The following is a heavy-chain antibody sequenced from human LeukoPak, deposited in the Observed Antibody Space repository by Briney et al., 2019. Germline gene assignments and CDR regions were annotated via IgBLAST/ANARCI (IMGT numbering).Heavy chain of an antibody. D-gene: IGHD3-22*01. Sequence: GGSLRLSCVASGFTFYNYAMSWVRQAPGRGLEWASSTSGSGISKDYADSVKGRFTISKDKSKNTLYLQMDNLRAEDTGVYFCARLPTFYYDSSGYHYDYWGQGTLVTVSS. V-gene: IGHV3-23*05. CDR3: ARLPTFYYDSSGYHYDY. CDR1: GFTFYNYA. CDR2: TSGSGISK. J-gene: IGHJ4*02.